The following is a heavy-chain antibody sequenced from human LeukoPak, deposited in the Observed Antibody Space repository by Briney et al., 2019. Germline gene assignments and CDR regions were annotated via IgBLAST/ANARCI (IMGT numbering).Heavy chain of an antibody. D-gene: IGHD5-18*01. J-gene: IGHJ3*02. CDR1: GFTFSSYA. V-gene: IGHV3-23*01. Sequence: SGGSLRLSCAASGFTFSSYAMSWVRQAPGKGLEWVSAISSSGGSTYYADSVKGRFTISRDNSKNTLYLQMNSPRAEDTAVYYCAKDSGGYSYGCDAFDIWGQGTMVTVSS. CDR3: AKDSGGYSYGCDAFDI. CDR2: ISSSGGST.